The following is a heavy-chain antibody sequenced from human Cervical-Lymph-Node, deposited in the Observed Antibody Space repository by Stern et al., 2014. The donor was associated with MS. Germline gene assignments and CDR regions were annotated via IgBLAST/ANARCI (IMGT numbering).Heavy chain of an antibody. V-gene: IGHV4-61*02. J-gene: IGHJ2*01. D-gene: IGHD3-3*01. CDR2: IYTLGRT. CDR3: ARGSSLITTFGVPL. Sequence: QVQLQASGPGPVKPSQTLSLTCTVSGGSITSGSYYWSWIRQSAEKRLEWIGLIYTLGRTSYNPSLRSRVTMSIDASKNPFFLNLSSVTAADTAVYFCARGSSLITTFGVPLWGRGTLVAVSS. CDR1: GGSITSGSYY.